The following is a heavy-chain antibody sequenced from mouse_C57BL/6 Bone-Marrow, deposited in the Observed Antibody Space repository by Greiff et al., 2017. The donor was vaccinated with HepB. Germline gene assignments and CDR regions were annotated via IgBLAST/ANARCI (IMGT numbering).Heavy chain of an antibody. D-gene: IGHD1-1*01. J-gene: IGHJ1*03. V-gene: IGHV1-15*01. Sequence: VQLQQSGAELVRPGASVTLSCKASGYTFTDYEMHWVKQTPVQGLEWIGAIDPETGGTAYNQKFKGKAILTADKSSSTAYMELRSLTVEDSAVYYCTRRGGSSYWYFDVWGTGTTVTVSS. CDR1: GYTFTDYE. CDR3: TRRGGSSYWYFDV. CDR2: IDPETGGT.